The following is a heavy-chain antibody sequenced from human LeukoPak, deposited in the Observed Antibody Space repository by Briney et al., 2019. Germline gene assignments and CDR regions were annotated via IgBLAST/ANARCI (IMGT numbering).Heavy chain of an antibody. CDR3: ARDRDWLLYDY. CDR2: ISHDETYK. CDR1: GFLFSSHV. D-gene: IGHD3-9*01. J-gene: IGHJ4*02. Sequence: GTSLRLSCAGSGFLFSSHVMHWVRQAPGKGLEWVAAISHDETYKYYADSLRGRVTISRDNSKNTLYLQMHSLRADDTAIYYCARDRDWLLYDYWGQGTLVTVSS. V-gene: IGHV3-33*01.